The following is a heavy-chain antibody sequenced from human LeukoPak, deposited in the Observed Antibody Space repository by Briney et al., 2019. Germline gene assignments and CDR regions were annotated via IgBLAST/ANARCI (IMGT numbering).Heavy chain of an antibody. J-gene: IGHJ4*02. CDR1: GFTVSSNY. D-gene: IGHD6-6*01. CDR2: IYSGGST. V-gene: IGHV3-53*05. Sequence: GGSLRLSCAASGFTVSSNYMSWVRQAPGKGLEWVSVIYSGGSTYYADSVKGRFTISRDNSKNTLYLQMNSLRSDDTAVYYCARDAVPAVIGSSSGRRFDYWGQGTLVTVSS. CDR3: ARDAVPAVIGSSSGRRFDY.